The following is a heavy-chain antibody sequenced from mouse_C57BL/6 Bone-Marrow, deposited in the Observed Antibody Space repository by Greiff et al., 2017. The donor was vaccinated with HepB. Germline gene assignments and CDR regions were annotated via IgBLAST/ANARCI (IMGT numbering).Heavy chain of an antibody. CDR3: ARYGYDGYAMDY. J-gene: IGHJ4*01. CDR2: IYPGGGYT. Sequence: QVQLKQSGAELVRPGTSVKMSCKASGYTFTNYWIGWAKQRPGHGLEWIGDIYPGGGYTNYNEKFKGKATLTADKSSSTAYMQFSSLTSEDSAIYYCARYGYDGYAMDYWGQGTSVTVSS. CDR1: GYTFTNYW. D-gene: IGHD2-2*01. V-gene: IGHV1-63*01.